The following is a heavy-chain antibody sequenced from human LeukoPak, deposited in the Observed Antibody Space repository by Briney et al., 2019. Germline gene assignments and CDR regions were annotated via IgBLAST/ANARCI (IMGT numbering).Heavy chain of an antibody. J-gene: IGHJ4*02. D-gene: IGHD3-22*01. CDR2: IYYNGST. CDR1: GGSISSYY. CDR3: ARAVVLYSAGSGYSTRFDY. Sequence: SETLSLTCTVSGGSISSYYWSWIRQPPGKGLEWIGYIYYNGSTNYTPSLKSRVTISLDTSRNQFSLKLRSVTAADTAMYYCARAVVLYSAGSGYSTRFDYWGQGTLVTVSS. V-gene: IGHV4-59*01.